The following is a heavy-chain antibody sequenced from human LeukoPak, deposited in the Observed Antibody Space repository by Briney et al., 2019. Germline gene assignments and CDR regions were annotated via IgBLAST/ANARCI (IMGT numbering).Heavy chain of an antibody. J-gene: IGHJ3*02. CDR1: GFTFSSYW. CDR2: IKQDGSVW. Sequence: GGSLRLSCAASGFTFSSYWLHWVRQAPGEGLEWVANIKQDGSVWHDVDSVRGRFTITRDNAKKSLYLQMNSLRVEDTGVYCAREAEDARGAFDIWGLGTMVTVSS. D-gene: IGHD2-2*01. V-gene: IGHV3-7*01. CDR3: AREAEDARGAFDI.